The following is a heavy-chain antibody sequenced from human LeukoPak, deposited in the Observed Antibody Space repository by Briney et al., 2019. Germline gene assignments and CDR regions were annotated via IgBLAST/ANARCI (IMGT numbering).Heavy chain of an antibody. CDR3: ARTWAVRPYGAFDI. J-gene: IGHJ3*02. D-gene: IGHD6-6*01. CDR2: IYTSGST. CDR1: GGSISSGSYY. V-gene: IGHV4-61*02. Sequence: SETLSLTCTVSGGSISSGSYYWNCIRQPAGKGLEWIGRIYTSGSTNYNPSLKSRVTISVDTSKNQFSLKLSSVTAADTAVYYCARTWAVRPYGAFDIWGQGTMVTVSS.